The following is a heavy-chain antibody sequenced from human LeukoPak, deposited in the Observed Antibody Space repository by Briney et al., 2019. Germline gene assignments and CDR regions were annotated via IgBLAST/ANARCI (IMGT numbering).Heavy chain of an antibody. D-gene: IGHD6-19*01. J-gene: IGHJ6*02. V-gene: IGHV3-53*01. Sequence: GGSLRLSCAASGFTVSSNYMSWVRQAPGKGLEWVSVIYSGGSTYYADSVKGRFTISGDNSKNTLYLQMNSLRAEDTAVYYCATAYSSGWYYYGMDVWGQGTTVTVSS. CDR3: ATAYSSGWYYYGMDV. CDR1: GFTVSSNY. CDR2: IYSGGST.